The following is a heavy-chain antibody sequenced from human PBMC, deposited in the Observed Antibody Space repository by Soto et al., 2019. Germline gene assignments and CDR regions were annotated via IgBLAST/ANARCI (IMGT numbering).Heavy chain of an antibody. Sequence: QVQLQESGPGLVKPSETLSLNCTVSGGPISSYYWSWIRQSPGKGLEWIGYIYYSGSTNYNPSLKSRVTISVDTSKNQISLELSSVTAADTAVYYCARGSSGWPPRLDYWVQGTLVTVSA. V-gene: IGHV4-59*01. J-gene: IGHJ4*02. D-gene: IGHD6-19*01. CDR3: ARGSSGWPPRLDY. CDR2: IYYSGST. CDR1: GGPISSYY.